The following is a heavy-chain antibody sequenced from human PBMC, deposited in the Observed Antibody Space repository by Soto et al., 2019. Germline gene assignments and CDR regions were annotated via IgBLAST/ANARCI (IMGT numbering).Heavy chain of an antibody. J-gene: IGHJ5*02. CDR1: GNTFTNFG. CDR2: ISPYTDDP. D-gene: IGHD2-2*01. Sequence: QGPLVQSGVEVKKPGASVKVSCSASGNTFTNFGVTWVRQPPGQGLEWMGWISPYTDDPSYAQKFQGRVTMTIDTTSSTAYLDLRSLTSDDTAVYYCARVIPGAEAWFHPWGQGTLVTVSS. V-gene: IGHV1-18*01. CDR3: ARVIPGAEAWFHP.